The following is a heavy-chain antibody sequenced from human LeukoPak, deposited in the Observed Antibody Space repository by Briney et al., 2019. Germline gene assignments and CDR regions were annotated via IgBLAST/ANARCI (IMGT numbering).Heavy chain of an antibody. CDR3: ARDRSSGYGVDY. J-gene: IGHJ4*02. Sequence: GGSLRLSCAASGFTVSSNYMSWVRQAPGKGLEWVSVIYSSGSTDYADSAKGRFTISRDNSKNTLYLQMNSLRAEDTAVYYCARDRSSGYGVDYWGQGTLVTVSS. CDR2: IYSSGST. D-gene: IGHD3-22*01. V-gene: IGHV3-53*01. CDR1: GFTVSSNY.